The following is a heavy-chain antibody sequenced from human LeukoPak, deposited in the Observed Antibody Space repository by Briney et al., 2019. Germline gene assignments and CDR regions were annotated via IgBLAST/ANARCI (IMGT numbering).Heavy chain of an antibody. J-gene: IGHJ5*02. Sequence: ASVKVSCKASGYTFTGYYMHWVRQAPGQGLEWMGWINPNSGGTNYAQRFQGRVTMTRDTSISTAYMELSRLRSDDTAVYYCARVRSIAARHWFDPWGQGTLVTVSS. CDR1: GYTFTGYY. V-gene: IGHV1-2*02. D-gene: IGHD6-6*01. CDR2: INPNSGGT. CDR3: ARVRSIAARHWFDP.